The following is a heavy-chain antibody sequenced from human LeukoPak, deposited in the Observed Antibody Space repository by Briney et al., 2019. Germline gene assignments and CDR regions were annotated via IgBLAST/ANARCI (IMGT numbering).Heavy chain of an antibody. CDR3: AHRLGGRYSFDY. D-gene: IGHD1-26*01. CDR1: GFSLSTSGVG. V-gene: IGHV2-5*02. Sequence: SGPTLLKPTQTLTLTCTFSGFSLSTSGVGVGWIRQPPGKALEWLALIYWDDDKRYSPSLKSRLTITKDTSKNQVVLTMTNMDPVDTATYYCAHRLGGRYSFDYWGQGTLVTVSS. CDR2: IYWDDDK. J-gene: IGHJ4*02.